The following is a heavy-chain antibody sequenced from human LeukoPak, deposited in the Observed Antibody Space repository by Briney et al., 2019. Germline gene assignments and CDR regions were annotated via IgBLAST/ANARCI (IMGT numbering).Heavy chain of an antibody. D-gene: IGHD3-10*01. CDR1: GFTFSSYW. J-gene: IGHJ3*02. CDR3: ARTITMARVDI. V-gene: IGHV3-53*01. CDR2: IYIDGST. Sequence: GGSLRLSCAASGFTFSSYWVSWVRQTPGKGLEWVSVIYIDGSTYYADSVKGRFTISRDNSKNTLYLQMNSLRAEDTAVYYCARTITMARVDIWGQGTMVTISS.